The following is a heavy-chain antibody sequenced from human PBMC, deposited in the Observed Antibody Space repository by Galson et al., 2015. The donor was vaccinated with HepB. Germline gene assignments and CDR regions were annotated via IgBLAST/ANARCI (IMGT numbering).Heavy chain of an antibody. D-gene: IGHD1-26*01. CDR1: GYSFISYW. V-gene: IGHV5-51*03. Sequence: QSGAEVKKPGESLKISCKGSGYSFISYWIGWVRQMPGKGLEWVGSIFPADSYTKYSPSFQGQVTISADKSNYTAYLQWTSLKASDTAIYYCARGSGWCGCWGPGALVTVS. CDR3: ARGSGWCGC. CDR2: IFPADSYT. J-gene: IGHJ5*01.